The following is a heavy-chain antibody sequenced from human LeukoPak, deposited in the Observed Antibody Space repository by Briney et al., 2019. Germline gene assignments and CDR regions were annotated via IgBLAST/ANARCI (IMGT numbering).Heavy chain of an antibody. V-gene: IGHV3-23*01. D-gene: IGHD1-26*01. CDR3: AKYGPQDSGSSHFDY. CDR2: IRDSGSST. CDR1: GFTFSTYA. Sequence: PGGSLRLSGAASGFTFSTYAMSWVRQAPGKGLEWVSAIRDSGSSTHYADSVKGRFTTSRDNSKNTLFLQMNSLRAEDTAIYYCAKYGPQDSGSSHFDYWGQGALVTVSS. J-gene: IGHJ4*02.